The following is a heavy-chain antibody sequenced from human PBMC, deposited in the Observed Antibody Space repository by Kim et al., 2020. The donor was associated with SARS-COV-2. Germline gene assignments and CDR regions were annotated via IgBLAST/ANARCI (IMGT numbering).Heavy chain of an antibody. CDR3: ARRGGDYDY. J-gene: IGHJ4*02. Sequence: SETLSLTCAVYGGSFSGYYWSWIRQPPGKGLEWIGEINHSGSTNYNPSLKSRVTISVDTSKNQFSLKLSSVTAADTAVYYCARRGGDYDYWGQGTLGTVSS. D-gene: IGHD4-17*01. CDR2: INHSGST. CDR1: GGSFSGYY. V-gene: IGHV4-34*01.